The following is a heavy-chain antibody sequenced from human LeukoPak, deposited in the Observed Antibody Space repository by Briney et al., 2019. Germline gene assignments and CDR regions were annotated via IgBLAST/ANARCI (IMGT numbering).Heavy chain of an antibody. D-gene: IGHD3-3*01. J-gene: IGHJ1*01. Sequence: ASVKVSCKVSGYTLTELSMHWVRQAPGKGLELMGGFDPEDGETIYAQKFQGRVTMTEDTSTDTAYVELSSLRSEDTAVYYCATVAIGGYYTLLAEYFQHWGQGTLVTVSS. CDR2: FDPEDGET. V-gene: IGHV1-24*01. CDR3: ATVAIGGYYTLLAEYFQH. CDR1: GYTLTELS.